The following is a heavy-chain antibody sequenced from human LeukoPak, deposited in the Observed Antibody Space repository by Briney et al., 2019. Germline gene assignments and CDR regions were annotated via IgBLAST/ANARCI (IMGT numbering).Heavy chain of an antibody. V-gene: IGHV4-39*07. D-gene: IGHD3-10*01. CDR2: IYYSGRT. J-gene: IGHJ6*03. Sequence: SETLSLTCTVSGGSISSSNHYWGWIRQPPGKGLECIGSIYYSGRTYYNPSLKSRVTISLDTSKNQFSLKLSSVTAADTAVYYCASLYYYGSGSFPRPYYYYYMDVWGKGTTVTVSS. CDR1: GGSISSSNHY. CDR3: ASLYYYGSGSFPRPYYYYYMDV.